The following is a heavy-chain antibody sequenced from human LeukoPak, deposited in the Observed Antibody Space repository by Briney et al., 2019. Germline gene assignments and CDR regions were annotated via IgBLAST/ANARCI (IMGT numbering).Heavy chain of an antibody. V-gene: IGHV1-2*02. Sequence: ASVKVSCKASGYTFTSYYMHWVRQAPGQGLEWMGWINPNSGGTNYAQKFQGRVTMTRDTSISTAYMELSRLRSDDTAVYYCARYRGGPRTTVTREVFDYWGQGTLVTVSS. CDR3: ARYRGGPRTTVTREVFDY. CDR2: INPNSGGT. J-gene: IGHJ4*02. D-gene: IGHD4-11*01. CDR1: GYTFTSYY.